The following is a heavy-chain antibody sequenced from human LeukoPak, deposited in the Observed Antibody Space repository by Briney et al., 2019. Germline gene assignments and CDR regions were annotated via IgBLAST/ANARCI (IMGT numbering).Heavy chain of an antibody. CDR2: ISSSGSTI. CDR3: ARIDSSSWYYYYYYMDV. Sequence: GGSLRLSCAASGFTFSSYEMNWVRQAPGKGLEWVSYISSSGSTIYYADSVKGRFTISRDNAKNSLYLQMNSLRAEDTAVYYCARIDSSSWYYYYYYMDVWGKGTTVTVSS. D-gene: IGHD6-13*01. CDR1: GFTFSSYE. J-gene: IGHJ6*03. V-gene: IGHV3-48*03.